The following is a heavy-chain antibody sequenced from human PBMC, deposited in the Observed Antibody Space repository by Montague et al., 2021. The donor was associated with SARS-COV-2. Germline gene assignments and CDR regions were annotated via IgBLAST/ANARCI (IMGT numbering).Heavy chain of an antibody. V-gene: IGHV4-59*01. J-gene: IGHJ3*02. CDR2: IYYSGST. CDR1: SGSISSYY. CDR3: ARGAGYSSSWYLAFEI. D-gene: IGHD6-13*01. Sequence: SETLSLTCTVSSGSISSYYWSWIRQPPGKGLEWIGYIYYSGSTNYNPPLKSRVTISVDTSKNQFSLKLSSVTAADTAVYYCARGAGYSSSWYLAFEIRGQGTMVTVAS.